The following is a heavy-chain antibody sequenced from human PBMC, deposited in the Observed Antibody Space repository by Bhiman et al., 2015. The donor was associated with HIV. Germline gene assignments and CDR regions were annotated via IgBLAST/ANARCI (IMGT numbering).Heavy chain of an antibody. CDR1: GFTFSSYW. V-gene: IGHV3-7*05. CDR3: ARDRAPFLEWLSQFDY. J-gene: IGHJ4*02. D-gene: IGHD3-3*02. Sequence: EVQLVESGGGLVQPGGSLRLSCAASGFTFSSYWMSWVRQAPGKGLEWVANIKQDGSEKYYVDSVKGRFTISRDNAKNSLYLQMNSLRAEDTAVYYCARDRAPFLEWLSQFDYWGQGTLVSVSS. CDR2: IKQDGSEK.